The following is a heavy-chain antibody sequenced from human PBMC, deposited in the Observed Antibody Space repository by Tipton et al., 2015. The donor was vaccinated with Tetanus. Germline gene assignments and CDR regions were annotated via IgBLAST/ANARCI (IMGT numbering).Heavy chain of an antibody. J-gene: IGHJ5*02. CDR2: IYYSGST. CDR1: GGSISGSSYY. V-gene: IGHV4-39*01. CDR3: ARGTWLYTSTYHRHWLDP. D-gene: IGHD6-13*01. Sequence: TLSLTCSVSGGSISGSSYYWSWIRQPPGKALEWIGSIYYSGSTFYHPSLQSRVTISVDTSKNEFSLTLSSVTAADTAVYYCARGTWLYTSTYHRHWLDPWGQGTLVTVSS.